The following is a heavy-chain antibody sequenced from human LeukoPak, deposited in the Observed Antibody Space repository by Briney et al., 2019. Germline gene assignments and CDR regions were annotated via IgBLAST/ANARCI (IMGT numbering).Heavy chain of an antibody. V-gene: IGHV1-46*01. CDR3: ARGRHYYDSSDYYYEGDAFDI. J-gene: IGHJ3*02. D-gene: IGHD3-22*01. CDR2: INPSGGST. Sequence: GASVKVSCKASGDTFTSYYMHWVRQAPGQGLEWMGIINPSGGSTSYAQKFQGRVTMTRDMSTSTVYMEPSSLRSEDTAVYYCARGRHYYDSSDYYYEGDAFDIWGQGTMVTVSS. CDR1: GDTFTSYY.